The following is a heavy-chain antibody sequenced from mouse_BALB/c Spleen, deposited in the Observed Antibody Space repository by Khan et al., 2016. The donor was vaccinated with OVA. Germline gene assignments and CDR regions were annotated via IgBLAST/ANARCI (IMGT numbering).Heavy chain of an antibody. CDR3: ASSWAMDY. Sequence: EVELVESGGGLVQPGGSRKLSCAASGFTFSDYGLAWVRQAPGKGPEWVAFICSLAYSIYYADTVTGRFTISRENAKNTLYLEMSSLRSEDTAMYYGASSWAMDYWGQGTSVTVSS. J-gene: IGHJ4*01. CDR2: ICSLAYSI. CDR1: GFTFSDYG. V-gene: IGHV5-15*02.